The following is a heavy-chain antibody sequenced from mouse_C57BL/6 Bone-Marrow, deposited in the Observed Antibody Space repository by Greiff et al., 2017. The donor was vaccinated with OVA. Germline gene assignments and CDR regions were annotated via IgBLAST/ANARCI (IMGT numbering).Heavy chain of an antibody. D-gene: IGHD2-5*01. Sequence: VQLKESGPELVKPGASVKISCKASGYSFTDYNMNWVKQSNGKSLEWIGVINPNYGTTSSNQKFKGKATLTVDQSSSTAYRQRNSLTSEDSAVYYCARSAYYSNWRFAYWGQGTLVTVSA. V-gene: IGHV1-39*01. J-gene: IGHJ3*01. CDR1: GYSFTDYN. CDR2: INPNYGTT. CDR3: ARSAYYSNWRFAY.